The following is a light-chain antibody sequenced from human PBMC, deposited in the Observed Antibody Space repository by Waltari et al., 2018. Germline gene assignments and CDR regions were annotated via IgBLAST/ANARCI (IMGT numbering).Light chain of an antibody. CDR1: RSSLGGYRF. CDR2: YVS. V-gene: IGLV2-14*03. Sequence: QSALTQPASVSGSPGQSVPISCTGPRSSLGGYRFVSWSQPHPGQAPNLIIYYVSDRPSGVSNRFSGSKSGNTASLTISGLQAEDEADYYCSSYTSDTVLFGGGTKLTVL. CDR3: SSYTSDTVL. J-gene: IGLJ2*01.